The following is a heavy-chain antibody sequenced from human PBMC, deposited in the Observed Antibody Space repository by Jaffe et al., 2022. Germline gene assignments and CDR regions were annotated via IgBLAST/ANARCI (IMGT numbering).Heavy chain of an antibody. Sequence: QVQLQESGPGLVKPSETLSLTCAVSGYSISSGYYWGWIRQPPGKGLEWIGSIYHSGSTYYNPSLKSRVTISVDTSKNQFSLKLSSVTAADTAVYYCARGSIYGDYDYWGQGTLVTVSS. CDR2: IYHSGST. CDR1: GYSISSGYY. V-gene: IGHV4-38-2*01. J-gene: IGHJ4*02. CDR3: ARGSIYGDYDY. D-gene: IGHD4-17*01.